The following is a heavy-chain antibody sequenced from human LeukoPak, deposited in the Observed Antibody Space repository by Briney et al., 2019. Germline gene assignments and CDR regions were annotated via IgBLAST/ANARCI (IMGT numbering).Heavy chain of an antibody. CDR2: ISGSGGST. D-gene: IGHD3-10*01. J-gene: IGHJ4*02. V-gene: IGHV3-23*01. Sequence: GGSLRLSCAASGFTFSSYAMSWVRQAPGKGVEWVSAISGSGGSTYYADSVKGRFTISRDNSKNTLYLQMNSLRAEDTAVYYCATGITMVRGVFDYWGQGTLVTVSS. CDR3: ATGITMVRGVFDY. CDR1: GFTFSSYA.